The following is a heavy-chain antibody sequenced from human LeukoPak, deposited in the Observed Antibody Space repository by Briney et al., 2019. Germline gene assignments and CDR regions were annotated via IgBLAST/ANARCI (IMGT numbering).Heavy chain of an antibody. CDR2: ISGSGGST. CDR3: AKRPRGYCSGGSCHKGWFDP. J-gene: IGHJ5*02. V-gene: IGHV3-23*01. CDR1: GFTFDDYG. Sequence: GGSLRLSCAASGFTFDDYGMSWVRQAPGKGLEWVSAISGSGGSTYYADSVKGRFTISRDNSKNTLYLQMNSLRAEDTAVYYCAKRPRGYCSGGSCHKGWFDPWGQGTLVTVSS. D-gene: IGHD2-15*01.